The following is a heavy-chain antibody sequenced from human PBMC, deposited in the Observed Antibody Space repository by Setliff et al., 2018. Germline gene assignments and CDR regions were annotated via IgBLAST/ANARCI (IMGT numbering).Heavy chain of an antibody. J-gene: IGHJ6*03. Sequence: TLSLTCTVSGGSVGSDFSYWTWIRQPAGKGPEWIGQIYTTWSTNYNPSLKSRVTISVDTSKNQFSLRLSSVTAADTAVYFCARVTGFSYMDVWGKGTTVTVSS. CDR1: GGSVGSDFSY. CDR3: ARVTGFSYMDV. V-gene: IGHV4-61*09. CDR2: IYTTWST.